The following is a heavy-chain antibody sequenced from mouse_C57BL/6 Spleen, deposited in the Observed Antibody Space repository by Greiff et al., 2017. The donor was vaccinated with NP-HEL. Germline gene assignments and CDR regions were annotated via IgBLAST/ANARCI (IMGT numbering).Heavy chain of an antibody. CDR1: GYAFSSSW. D-gene: IGHD1-1*01. V-gene: IGHV1-82*01. J-gene: IGHJ4*01. CDR2: IYPGDGDT. CDR3: ARSRTTVVANAMDY. Sequence: QVQLKESGPELVKPGASVKISCKASGYAFSSSWMNWVKQRPGKGLEWIGRIYPGDGDTNYNGKFKGKATLTADKSSSTAYMQLSSLTSEDSAVYFCARSRTTVVANAMDYWGQGTSVTVSS.